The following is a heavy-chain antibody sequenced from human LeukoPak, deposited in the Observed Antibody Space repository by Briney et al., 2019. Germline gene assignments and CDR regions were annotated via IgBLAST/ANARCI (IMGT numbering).Heavy chain of an antibody. J-gene: IGHJ4*02. CDR3: ARASPYDFWSGYYVFDY. V-gene: IGHV4-4*07. CDR2: IYTSGST. D-gene: IGHD3-3*01. CDR1: GGSISSYY. Sequence: SETLSLTCTVSGGSISSYYWSWIRQPAGKGLEWIGRIYTSGSTNYNPSLKSRVTMSVDTSKNRFSLKLSSVTAADTAVYYCARASPYDFWSGYYVFDYWGQGTLVTVSS.